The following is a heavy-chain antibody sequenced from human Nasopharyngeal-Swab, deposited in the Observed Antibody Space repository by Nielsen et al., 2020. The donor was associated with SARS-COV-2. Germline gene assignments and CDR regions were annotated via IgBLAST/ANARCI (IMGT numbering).Heavy chain of an antibody. CDR1: GFTFSSYA. CDR3: ASHSLAVAGYYYYYYMDV. J-gene: IGHJ6*03. V-gene: IGHV3-53*01. CDR2: TEIGGIT. D-gene: IGHD6-19*01. Sequence: GESLKISCAASGFTFSSYAMSWVRQAPGKGLEWVSVTEIGGITHYADSMKGRFTISRDNSKNTLYLQMNSLRAEDTAVYYCASHSLAVAGYYYYYYMDVWGKGTTVTVSS.